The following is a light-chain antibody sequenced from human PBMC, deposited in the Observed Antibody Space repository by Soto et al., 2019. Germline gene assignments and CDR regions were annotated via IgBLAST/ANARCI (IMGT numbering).Light chain of an antibody. CDR3: VLYMGSGIWV. Sequence: QTVVTQEPSFSVSPGGTVTLTCGLSSGSVSTSYYPSWYQQTPGQAPRTLIYSTNTRSSGVPDRFSGSILGNKAALTITGXXXXXXSDYYCVLYMGSGIWVFGGGTKLTVL. J-gene: IGLJ3*02. CDR1: SGSVSTSYY. V-gene: IGLV8-61*01. CDR2: STN.